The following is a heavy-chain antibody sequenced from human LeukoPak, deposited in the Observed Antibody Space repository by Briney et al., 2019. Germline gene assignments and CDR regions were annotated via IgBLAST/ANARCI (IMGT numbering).Heavy chain of an antibody. CDR2: IYSSGST. Sequence: SETLSLTCTVSGGSISSGSYYWSWIRQPAGKGLEWIGRIYSSGSTNYSPSLKSRVTMSVDTSKNQFSLKLSSVTAADTAVYYCARDVVAAAGSLDYWGQGTQVTVSS. D-gene: IGHD6-13*01. J-gene: IGHJ4*02. CDR1: GGSISSGSYY. V-gene: IGHV4-61*02. CDR3: ARDVVAAAGSLDY.